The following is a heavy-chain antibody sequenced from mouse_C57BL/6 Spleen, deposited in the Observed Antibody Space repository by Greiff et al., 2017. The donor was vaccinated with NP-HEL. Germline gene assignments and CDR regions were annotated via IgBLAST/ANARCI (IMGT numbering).Heavy chain of an antibody. CDR2: INPNNSGT. V-gene: IGHV1-26*01. CDR3: ARPLPFDY. J-gene: IGHJ2*01. Sequence: EVQLQQSGPELVKPGASVKISCKASGYTFTDYYMNWVKQSHGKSLEWIGDINPNNSGTSYNQKFKGKATLTVDKSSSTAYMELRSLTSEDSAVYYCARPLPFDYWGQGTTLTVSS. D-gene: IGHD6-1*01. CDR1: GYTFTDYY.